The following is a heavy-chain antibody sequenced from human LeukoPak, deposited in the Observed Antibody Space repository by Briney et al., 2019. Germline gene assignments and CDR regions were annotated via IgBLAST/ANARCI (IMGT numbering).Heavy chain of an antibody. V-gene: IGHV1-18*01. CDR2: ISAYSGNT. CDR3: ARAVELRSFPLYYYYLHV. Sequence: GASGTVSCKASGYTFIRYGINWERQAPGQGLERMGLISAYSGNTKYAQKLQGRVTMTTDTSTSTAYMELRSLRSDDTAVYYCARAVELRSFPLYYYYLHVWGKETTVTVSS. J-gene: IGHJ6*03. D-gene: IGHD3-3*01. CDR1: GYTFIRYG.